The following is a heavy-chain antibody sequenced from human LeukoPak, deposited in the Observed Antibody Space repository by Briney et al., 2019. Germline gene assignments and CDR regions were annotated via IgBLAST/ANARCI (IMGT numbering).Heavy chain of an antibody. CDR3: ARGPTSSWFNWLDP. Sequence: SETLSLTCTVSGDSIISYYWGWIRQPPGKGLEWVGYIYYSGSTNYNPSLKSRVTMSVDTSMNQFSLKLRYVTAADPAVYYCARGPTSSWFNWLDPWGQGTLVTVSS. D-gene: IGHD6-13*01. J-gene: IGHJ5*02. CDR2: IYYSGST. V-gene: IGHV4-59*01. CDR1: GDSIISYY.